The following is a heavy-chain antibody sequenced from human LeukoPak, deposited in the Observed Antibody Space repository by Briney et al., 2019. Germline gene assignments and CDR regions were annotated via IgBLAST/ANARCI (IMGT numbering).Heavy chain of an antibody. V-gene: IGHV3-21*01. CDR3: ARDVKGMDAFDI. Sequence: GGSLRLSCAASEFTFSTYYMNWVRQAPGKGLEWVSSISGSSDHIHYADSVQGRFTISRDNAKNLLSLQMNSLRTDDTAVYYCARDVKGMDAFDIWGQGTMVTVSS. CDR2: ISGSSDHI. CDR1: EFTFSTYY. J-gene: IGHJ3*02.